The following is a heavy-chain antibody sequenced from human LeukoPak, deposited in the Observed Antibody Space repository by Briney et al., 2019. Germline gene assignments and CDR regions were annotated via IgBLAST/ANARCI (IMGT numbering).Heavy chain of an antibody. Sequence: GGSLRLSCVGSGFTFSNYWMHWVRQAPGKGLVWISRINGDGSSTTDADSVKGRFTISRDNAKNILYLQMNSLRVEDTAVYYCARDFSGYDDYWGQGTLVTVSS. CDR2: INGDGSST. D-gene: IGHD3-22*01. CDR1: GFTFSNYW. J-gene: IGHJ4*02. CDR3: ARDFSGYDDY. V-gene: IGHV3-74*01.